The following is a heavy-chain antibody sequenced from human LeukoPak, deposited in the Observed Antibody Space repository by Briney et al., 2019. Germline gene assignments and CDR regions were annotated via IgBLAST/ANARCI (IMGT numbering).Heavy chain of an antibody. CDR3: ARLHVKFYCSGGSCYPGQ. CDR2: ISGSGGST. J-gene: IGHJ4*02. CDR1: GFTFSSYS. D-gene: IGHD2-15*01. Sequence: GGSLRLSCAASGFTFSSYSMNWVRQAPGKGLEWVSAISGSGGSTYYADSVKGRFTISRDNSKNTLYLQMNSLRAEDTAVYYCARLHVKFYCSGGSCYPGQWGQGTLVTVSS. V-gene: IGHV3-23*01.